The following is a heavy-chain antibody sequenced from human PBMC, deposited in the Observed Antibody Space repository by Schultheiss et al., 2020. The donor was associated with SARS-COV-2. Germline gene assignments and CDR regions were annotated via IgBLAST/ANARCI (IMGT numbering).Heavy chain of an antibody. V-gene: IGHV4-31*03. CDR3: ARVQIFGVTNRYYYYGMDV. D-gene: IGHD3-3*01. CDR2: IYYSGST. CDR1: GGSISSGGYY. Sequence: SQTLSLTCTVSGGSISSGGYYWSWIRQHPGKGLEWIGYIYYSGSTYYNPSLKSRVTISVDTSKNQFSLKLRSVTAADTAVYYCARVQIFGVTNRYYYYGMDVWGQGTTVTVSS. J-gene: IGHJ6*02.